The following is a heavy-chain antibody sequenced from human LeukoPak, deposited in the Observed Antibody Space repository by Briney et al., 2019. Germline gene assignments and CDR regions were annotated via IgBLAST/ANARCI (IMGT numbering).Heavy chain of an antibody. J-gene: IGHJ4*02. D-gene: IGHD2-15*01. V-gene: IGHV3-21*01. CDR2: ITNNGVHT. CDR3: ARQPQVAHFDY. CDR1: GFTFTSYT. Sequence: GGSLRLSCAASGFTFTSYTMSWVRQAPGKGLEWVSSITNNGVHTYYTDSVKGRFTISRDNANNSLYLQMNSLSAEDTAIYYCARQPQVAHFDYWGQGTLVSVSP.